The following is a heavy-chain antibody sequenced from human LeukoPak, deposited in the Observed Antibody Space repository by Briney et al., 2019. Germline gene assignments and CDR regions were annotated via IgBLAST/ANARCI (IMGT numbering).Heavy chain of an antibody. CDR3: ARGRAENSDYYSYFFDF. Sequence: GASVKVSCKASGYTFTSYDINWVRQTTGQGLEWMGWMNPNSGNAGYAQKFQGRVTITKSTSVSTAYMELSSLRSEDTAVYYCARGRAENSDYYSYFFDFWGQGTLVAVSS. CDR1: GYTFTSYD. D-gene: IGHD3-22*01. V-gene: IGHV1-8*01. J-gene: IGHJ4*02. CDR2: MNPNSGNA.